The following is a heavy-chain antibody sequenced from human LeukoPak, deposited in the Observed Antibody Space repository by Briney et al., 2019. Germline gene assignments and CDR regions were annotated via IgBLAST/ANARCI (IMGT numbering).Heavy chain of an antibody. CDR1: GGSFSGYY. J-gene: IGHJ4*02. V-gene: IGHV4-34*01. CDR3: ARKGGRDVAIVATINPQGPFDY. Sequence: PSETLSLTCAVYGGSFSGYYWSWIRQPPGKGLEWIGEINHSGSTNYNPSLKSRVTISVDTSKNQFSLKLSSVTAADTAVYYCARKGGRDVAIVATINPQGPFDYWGQGTLVTVSS. CDR2: INHSGST. D-gene: IGHD5-12*01.